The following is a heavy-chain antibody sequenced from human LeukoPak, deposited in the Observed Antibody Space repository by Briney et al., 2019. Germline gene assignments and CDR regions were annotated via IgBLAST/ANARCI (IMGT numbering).Heavy chain of an antibody. CDR1: GGSISSYY. J-gene: IGHJ4*02. CDR3: AREKLLWFGELSSYFDY. Sequence: PSETLSLTCTVSGGSISSYYWSWIRQPARKGLEWIGRIYTSGSTNYNPSLKSRVTMSVDTSKNQFSLKLSSVTAADTAVYYCAREKLLWFGELSSYFDYWGQGTLVTVSS. D-gene: IGHD3-10*01. V-gene: IGHV4-4*07. CDR2: IYTSGST.